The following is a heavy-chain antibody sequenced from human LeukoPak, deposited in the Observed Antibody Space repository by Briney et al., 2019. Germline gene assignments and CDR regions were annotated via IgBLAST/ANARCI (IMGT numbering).Heavy chain of an antibody. CDR2: ISAGSGTV. J-gene: IGHJ2*01. CDR3: TKDLGLRRMI. Sequence: GGSLRLSCAASGLSLSSNNMHWVRQAPGGGLEWLSYISAGSGTVFSADSVKGRFSISRDNASESLFLQMNSLRVDDTAVYYCTKDLGLRRMIWGRGTLVIVSS. V-gene: IGHV3-48*04. D-gene: IGHD1-14*01. CDR1: GLSLSSNN.